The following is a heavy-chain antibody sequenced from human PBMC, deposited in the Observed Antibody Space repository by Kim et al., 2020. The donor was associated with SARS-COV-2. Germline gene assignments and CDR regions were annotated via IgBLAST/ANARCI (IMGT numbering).Heavy chain of an antibody. J-gene: IGHJ4*02. D-gene: IGHD1-26*01. V-gene: IGHV4-59*08. CDR3: AGTARGANFDY. Sequence: SETLSLTCSVSGISISSYYWSLIRQPPGKGLEWIGYIYYTGSANYNPSLRSRVTISVDTSKNQFSLKLSSVTAADTAVYYCAGTARGANFDYRGRGALVTVSS. CDR1: GISISSYY. CDR2: IYYTGSA.